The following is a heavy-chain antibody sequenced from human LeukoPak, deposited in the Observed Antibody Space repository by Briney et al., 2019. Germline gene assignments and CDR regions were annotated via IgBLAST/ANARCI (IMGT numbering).Heavy chain of an antibody. CDR2: ISGDGRNI. J-gene: IGHJ6*02. D-gene: IGHD4-23*01. V-gene: IGHV3-74*01. CDR3: ASSSPTVVSDTYYYYAMDV. CDR1: GFTFSSYW. Sequence: PGGSLRLSCVASGFTFSSYWMHWVRQDPRKGLVWVSRISGDGRNINYADSVRGRFTISRDNAKNTLYLQMNSLRAEDTAVYYCASSSPTVVSDTYYYYAMDVWGQGTTVTVSS.